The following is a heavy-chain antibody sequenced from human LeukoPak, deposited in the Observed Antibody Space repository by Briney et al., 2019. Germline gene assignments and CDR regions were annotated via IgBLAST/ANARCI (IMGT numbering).Heavy chain of an antibody. CDR1: GYSFTNNW. CDR2: VYPGDSNT. Sequence: GESLKISCQGSGYSFTNNWIGWVRQMPGKGLEWMAIVYPGDSNTKYRPSFQDQVTISADKSITTAYLQWSRLKASDTAMYYCVRTPTCSSGSCYPNWFDSWGQGTLVTVSS. CDR3: VRTPTCSSGSCYPNWFDS. D-gene: IGHD2-15*01. V-gene: IGHV5-51*01. J-gene: IGHJ5*01.